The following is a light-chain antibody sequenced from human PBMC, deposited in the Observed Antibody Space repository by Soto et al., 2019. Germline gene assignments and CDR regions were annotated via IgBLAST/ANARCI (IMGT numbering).Light chain of an antibody. CDR1: QSVSSN. CDR3: QQYNNWPPYT. V-gene: IGKV3-15*01. J-gene: IGKJ2*01. Sequence: EIVMTQSPATLSVSPGERATLSCRASQSVSSNLAWYQQKPGQAPRLLIYGASTRATGIPARFSGSGSGTEFTLTISSLQSEDVAVYYCQQYNNWPPYTFCQGTKLEIK. CDR2: GAS.